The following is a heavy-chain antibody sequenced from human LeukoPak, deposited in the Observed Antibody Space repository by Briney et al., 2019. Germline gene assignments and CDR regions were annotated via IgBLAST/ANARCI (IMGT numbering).Heavy chain of an antibody. J-gene: IGHJ4*02. V-gene: IGHV3-23*01. CDR2: ISGSGGST. CDR1: GFTFSSYA. D-gene: IGHD3-9*01. CDR3: ASRYDISTGYYSYYFDY. Sequence: GGSLRLSCAASGFTFSSYAMSWVRQAPGKGLEWVSAISGSGGSTYYADSVKGRFTISRDNSKNTLYLQMNSLRAEDTAVYYCASRYDISTGYYSYYFDYWGQGTLVTVSS.